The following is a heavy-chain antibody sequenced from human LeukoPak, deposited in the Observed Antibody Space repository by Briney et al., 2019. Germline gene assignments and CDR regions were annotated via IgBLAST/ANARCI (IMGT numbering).Heavy chain of an antibody. Sequence: ASVKVSCKASGYTFTSYYMHWVRQAPGQGLEWMGIINPSGGSTSYAQKFQGRVTMTRDMSTSTVYMELSSLRSEDTAVYYCARDRVFYYDSSGYSDGYYFDYWGQGTLVTVSS. D-gene: IGHD3-22*01. CDR3: ARDRVFYYDSSGYSDGYYFDY. CDR2: INPSGGST. J-gene: IGHJ4*02. V-gene: IGHV1-46*01. CDR1: GYTFTSYY.